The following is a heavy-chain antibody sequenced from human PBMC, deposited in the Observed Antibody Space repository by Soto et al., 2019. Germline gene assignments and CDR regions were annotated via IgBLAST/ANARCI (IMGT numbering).Heavy chain of an antibody. Sequence: QVQLVESGGGLVKPGGSLRLSCAASGFTFSDYYMTWIRQAPGKGLEWVSYISSSGNTIYYADSVKGRFTMSRDNAKNALDLQMNSMRAEDTAVYYCAGIPPWATGTTWHYWGQGTLVTVSS. CDR1: GFTFSDYY. D-gene: IGHD4-17*01. CDR2: ISSSGNTI. CDR3: AGIPPWATGTTWHY. J-gene: IGHJ4*02. V-gene: IGHV3-11*01.